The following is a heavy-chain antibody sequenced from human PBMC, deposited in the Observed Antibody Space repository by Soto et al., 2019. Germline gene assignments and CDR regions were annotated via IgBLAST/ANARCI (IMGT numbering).Heavy chain of an antibody. CDR3: ARGGGYKWNYNNWFDP. Sequence: QVQLQQWGEGLLKPSETLSLTCAVYGGSFSGYFWSWIRQPPGKGLEWIGEINPSGSTNYNPSLKSRVTISADTSKNQFSLKVNSVIAADTAIYYCARGGGYKWNYNNWFDPWGQGTLVTVSS. J-gene: IGHJ5*02. CDR2: INPSGST. CDR1: GGSFSGYF. V-gene: IGHV4-34*01. D-gene: IGHD1-7*01.